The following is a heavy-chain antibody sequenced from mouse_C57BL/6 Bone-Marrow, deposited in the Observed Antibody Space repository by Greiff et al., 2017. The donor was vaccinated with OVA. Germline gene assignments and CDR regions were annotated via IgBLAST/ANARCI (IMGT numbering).Heavy chain of an antibody. D-gene: IGHD3-3*01. CDR2: IDPSDSYT. V-gene: IGHV1-59*01. CDR3: AMGGGT. CDR1: GYTFTSYW. J-gene: IGHJ2*01. Sequence: VQLQQSGAELVRPGTSVKLSCKASGYTFTSYWMHWVKQRPGQGLEWIGVIDPSDSYTNYNQKFKGKATLTVDTSSSTAYMQLSSLTSEDSAVYYCAMGGGTGGQGTTLTVSS.